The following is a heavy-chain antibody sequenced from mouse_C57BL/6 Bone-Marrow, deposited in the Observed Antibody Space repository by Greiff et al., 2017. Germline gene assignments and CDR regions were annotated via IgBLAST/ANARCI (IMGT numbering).Heavy chain of an antibody. CDR1: GYTFTSYW. Sequence: QVQLQQPGAELVKPGASVKLSCKASGYTFTSYWMHWVKQSPGQGLEWIGMIHPNSGSTNYNEKFKSKATLTVDKSSSTAYMQLSSLTSEDSAVYYCARQLRLRFYWYFDVWGTGTTVTVSS. J-gene: IGHJ1*03. CDR3: ARQLRLRFYWYFDV. V-gene: IGHV1-64*01. CDR2: IHPNSGST. D-gene: IGHD3-2*02.